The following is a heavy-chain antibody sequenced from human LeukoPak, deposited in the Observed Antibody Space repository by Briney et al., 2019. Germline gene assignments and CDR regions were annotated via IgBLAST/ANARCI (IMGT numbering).Heavy chain of an antibody. D-gene: IGHD6-19*01. V-gene: IGHV3-64*01. CDR1: GFTFSTYT. CDR2: ISSNGGST. CDR3: AKDFSDWYGSVGYFDY. Sequence: GGSLRLSCAVSGFTFSTYTMNWVRQAPGKGLEYVSAISSNGGSTYYANSVKGRFTISRDNSKNTLYLQMNSLRAEDTAVYYCAKDFSDWYGSVGYFDYWGQGTLVTVSS. J-gene: IGHJ4*02.